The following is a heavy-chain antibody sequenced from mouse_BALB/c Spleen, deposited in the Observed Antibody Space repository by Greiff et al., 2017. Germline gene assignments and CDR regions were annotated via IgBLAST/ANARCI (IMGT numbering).Heavy chain of an antibody. Sequence: EVKLVESGGGLVKPGGSLKLSCAASGFTFSSYAMSWVRQTPEKRLEWVASISSGGSTYYPDSVKGRFTISRDNARNILYLQMSSLRSEDTAMYYCARGDDYHVYFDYWGQGTTLTVSA. CDR1: GFTFSSYA. J-gene: IGHJ2*01. CDR2: ISSGGST. CDR3: ARGDDYHVYFDY. V-gene: IGHV5-6-5*01. D-gene: IGHD2-4*01.